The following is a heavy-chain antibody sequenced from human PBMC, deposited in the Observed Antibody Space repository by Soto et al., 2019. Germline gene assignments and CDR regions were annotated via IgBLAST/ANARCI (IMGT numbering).Heavy chain of an antibody. CDR1: GYSFTSYW. CDR3: ARLSPRDTIFGVFDY. D-gene: IGHD3-3*01. J-gene: IGHJ4*02. V-gene: IGHV5-51*01. CDR2: IYPGDSDT. Sequence: GESLKISCKGSGYSFTSYWIGWVRQMPGKGLEWMGIIYPGDSDTRYSPSFQGQVTISADKSISTAYLQWSSLQASDTAMYYCARLSPRDTIFGVFDYWGQGTLVTVSS.